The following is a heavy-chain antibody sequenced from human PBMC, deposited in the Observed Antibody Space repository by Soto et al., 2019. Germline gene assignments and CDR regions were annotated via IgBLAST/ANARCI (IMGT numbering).Heavy chain of an antibody. Sequence: EVQLLESGGGLVQPGGSLRLSCAASGFTFSSYAMSWVRQAPGKGLEWVSAISGSGGSTYYADSVKGRFTISRDNSKNSLYLQMNSLRAEDTAVYYCAKGRRGGITIFGVVTSFDYWGQGTLVTASS. J-gene: IGHJ4*02. CDR3: AKGRRGGITIFGVVTSFDY. CDR2: ISGSGGST. D-gene: IGHD3-3*01. CDR1: GFTFSSYA. V-gene: IGHV3-23*01.